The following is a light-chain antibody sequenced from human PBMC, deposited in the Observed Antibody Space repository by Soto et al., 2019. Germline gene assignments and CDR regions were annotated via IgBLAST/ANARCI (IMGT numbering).Light chain of an antibody. V-gene: IGKV3-20*01. J-gene: IGKJ1*01. CDR1: QSVSSSF. Sequence: EIVLTQSPGTLSLSPGERATLSCRASQSVSSSFLAWYQQKPGQAPRLLLYGASSRATGIPDRFSGSGSGTDFTLTISRLEPEDFAVYYCQQYGSPWTFSQGTKVEIK. CDR3: QQYGSPWT. CDR2: GAS.